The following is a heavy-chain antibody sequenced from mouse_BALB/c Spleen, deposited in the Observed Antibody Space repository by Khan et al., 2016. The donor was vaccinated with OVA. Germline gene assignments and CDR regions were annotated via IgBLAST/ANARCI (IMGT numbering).Heavy chain of an antibody. V-gene: IGHV1-76*01. J-gene: IGHJ2*01. Sequence: QVHVKQSGAELVRPGASVKLSCKTSGYIFTSYWIHWVKQRSGQGLEWIARIYPGTDNSYYSEKLKDKATLTADKSSSTAYMQLSSLKSEASAVYFSAREEALYYFEYWGQGTTLTVSS. CDR1: GYIFTSYW. D-gene: IGHD3-2*02. CDR3: AREEALYYFEY. CDR2: IYPGTDNS.